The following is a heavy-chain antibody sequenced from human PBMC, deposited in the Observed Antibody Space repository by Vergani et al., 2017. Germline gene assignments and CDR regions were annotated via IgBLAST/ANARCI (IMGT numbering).Heavy chain of an antibody. Sequence: EVQLVESGGGLVQPGGSLRLSCAASGFTFSSYSMNWVRQAPGKGLEWVSYISSSSSTIYYADSVKGRFTISRDNAKNSLYLQMNSLRAEDTAVYYCARDNSGWSNWFDPWGQGTLVTVSS. CDR2: ISSSSSTI. V-gene: IGHV3-48*01. CDR1: GFTFSSYS. J-gene: IGHJ5*02. CDR3: ARDNSGWSNWFDP. D-gene: IGHD6-19*01.